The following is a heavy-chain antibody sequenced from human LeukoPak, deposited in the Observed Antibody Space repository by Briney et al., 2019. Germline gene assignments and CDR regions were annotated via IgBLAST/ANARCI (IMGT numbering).Heavy chain of an antibody. V-gene: IGHV1-2*02. CDR1: GYTFTGYY. J-gene: IGHJ4*02. CDR2: IRPDGSDT. D-gene: IGHD3-22*01. CDR3: ARTNYDDNSGDDYGYFYY. Sequence: ASVRVSCKASGYTFTGYYLHWVRQAPGQGLEWMGWIRPDGSDTKYAQKFQGRVTLTRDTSISSTVYMEPSTLRSDDTAVYYCARTNYDDNSGDDYGYFYYWGQGTLVTVSS.